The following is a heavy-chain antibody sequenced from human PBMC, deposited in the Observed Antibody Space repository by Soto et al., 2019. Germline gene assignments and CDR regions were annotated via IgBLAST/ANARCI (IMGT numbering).Heavy chain of an antibody. CDR2: IYYSGST. CDR1: GGSISSGGYY. CDR3: ARESYYDYVWGSYRYTIFDY. Sequence: TLSLTCTVSGGSISSGGYYWSWIRQHPGKGLEWIGYIYYSGSTYYNPSLKSRVTISVDTSKNQFSLKLSSVTAADTAVYYCARESYYDYVWGSYRYTIFDYWGQGTLVTVSS. V-gene: IGHV4-31*03. D-gene: IGHD3-16*02. J-gene: IGHJ4*02.